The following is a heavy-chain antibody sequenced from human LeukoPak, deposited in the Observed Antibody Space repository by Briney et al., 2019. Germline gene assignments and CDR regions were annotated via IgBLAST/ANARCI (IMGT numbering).Heavy chain of an antibody. CDR1: GYTFTGYY. CDR2: IIPILGIA. CDR3: ARAAQVAAKKSTYYYFDY. D-gene: IGHD2-15*01. Sequence: SVKVSCKASGYTFTGYYMHWVRQAPGQGLEWMGRIIPILGIANYAQKFQGRVTITADKSTSTAYMELSSLRSEDTAVYYCARAAQVAAKKSTYYYFDYWGQGTLVTVSS. V-gene: IGHV1-69*04. J-gene: IGHJ4*02.